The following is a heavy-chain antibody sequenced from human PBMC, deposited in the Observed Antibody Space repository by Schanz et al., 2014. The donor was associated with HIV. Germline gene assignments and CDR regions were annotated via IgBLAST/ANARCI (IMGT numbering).Heavy chain of an antibody. V-gene: IGHV3-30*18. Sequence: QVQLVESGGGVVQPGKSLRLSCAASGFSFSSYGMHWVRQAPGKGLEWVAVISYDGSNKYYADSVKGRFTISRDNSKNTLFLQMNSLRAEDTAVYYCANSGYCTSGICYTRGDGMDVWGQGTTVTVSS. CDR1: GFSFSSYG. CDR2: ISYDGSNK. CDR3: ANSGYCTSGICYTRGDGMDV. D-gene: IGHD2-8*01. J-gene: IGHJ6*02.